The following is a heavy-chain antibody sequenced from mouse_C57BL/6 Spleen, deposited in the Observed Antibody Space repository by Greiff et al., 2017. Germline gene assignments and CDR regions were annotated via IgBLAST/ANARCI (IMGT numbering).Heavy chain of an antibody. CDR1: GYTFTDYN. D-gene: IGHD1-1*02. J-gene: IGHJ4*01. CDR3: ARTDYDYYAMDY. Sequence: VQLQQPGAELVRPGASVKIPCKASGYTFTDYNMDWVKQSHGKSLEWIGDINPNNGGTIYNQKFKGKATLTVDKSSSTAYMELRSLTSEDTAVYYCARTDYDYYAMDYWGQGTSVTVSS. CDR2: INPNNGGT. V-gene: IGHV1-18*01.